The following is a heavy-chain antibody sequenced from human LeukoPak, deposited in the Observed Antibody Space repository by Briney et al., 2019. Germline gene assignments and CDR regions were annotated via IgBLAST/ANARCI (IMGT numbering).Heavy chain of an antibody. CDR2: IYYSGST. V-gene: IGHV4-39*01. J-gene: IGHJ6*02. CDR1: GGSISSSSYY. D-gene: IGHD5-12*01. Sequence: SETLSLTCTVSGGSISSSSYYWGWIRQPPGKGLEWIGSIYYSGSTYYNPSLKSRVTISVDTSKNQFSLKLSSVTAADTAVYYCARLQGGYSGYEHYYYGMDVWGQGTTVTVSS. CDR3: ARLQGGYSGYEHYYYGMDV.